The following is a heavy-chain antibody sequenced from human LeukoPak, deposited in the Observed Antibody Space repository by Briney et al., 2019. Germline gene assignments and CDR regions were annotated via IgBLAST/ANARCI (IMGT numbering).Heavy chain of an antibody. D-gene: IGHD3-22*01. J-gene: IGHJ4*02. CDR1: GFTFSSYS. Sequence: PGGSLRLSCAASGFTFSSYSMNWVRQAPGKGLEWVSSISSSSSYIYYADSVKGRFTISRDNAKNSLYLQMNSLRAEDTAVYYCARGQTHYYDSSGYYFDYWGQGTLVTVSS. CDR2: ISSSSSYI. CDR3: ARGQTHYYDSSGYYFDY. V-gene: IGHV3-21*01.